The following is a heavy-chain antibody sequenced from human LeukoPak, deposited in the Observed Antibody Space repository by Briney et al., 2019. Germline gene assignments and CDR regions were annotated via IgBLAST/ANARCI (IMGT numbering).Heavy chain of an antibody. D-gene: IGHD2/OR15-2a*01. CDR1: GFSFNAYD. CDR3: AKASSNYFYYFEY. CDR2: ISYDATNK. Sequence: GGSLRLSCAAAGFSFNAYDMHWVRQAPGKGLEWVAVISYDATNKYSADSVKGRFTLSRDNSKNTLYLQTNTLRDEDTAVYYCAKASSNYFYYFEYWGQGTLVTVSS. J-gene: IGHJ4*02. V-gene: IGHV3-30*18.